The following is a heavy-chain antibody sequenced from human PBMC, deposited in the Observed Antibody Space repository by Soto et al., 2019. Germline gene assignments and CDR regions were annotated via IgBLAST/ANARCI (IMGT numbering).Heavy chain of an antibody. D-gene: IGHD2-15*01. J-gene: IGHJ6*02. CDR1: GGTFSSYT. Sequence: PVKVSCKDSGGTFSSYTISWVRQAPGQGLEWMGRIIPILGIANYAQKFQGRVTITADKSTSTAYMELSSLRSEDTAVYYCARVRCGGGSGYSVWYYSGMDVWVQGTTVTGPS. CDR2: IIPILGIA. CDR3: ARVRCGGGSGYSVWYYSGMDV. V-gene: IGHV1-69*02.